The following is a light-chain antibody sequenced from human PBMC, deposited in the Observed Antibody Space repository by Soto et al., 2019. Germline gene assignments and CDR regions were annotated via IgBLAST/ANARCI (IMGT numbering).Light chain of an antibody. CDR3: CSYAGSYTFNYV. CDR2: DVS. Sequence: QSVLTQPRSVSGSPGQSVTISCTGTSSDVGGYNYVSWYQQHPGKAPKLMIYDVSKRPSGVPDRFSGSKSGNTASLTLSGLQAEDEADYYCCSYAGSYTFNYVFGTGTKVTVL. CDR1: SSDVGGYNY. V-gene: IGLV2-11*01. J-gene: IGLJ1*01.